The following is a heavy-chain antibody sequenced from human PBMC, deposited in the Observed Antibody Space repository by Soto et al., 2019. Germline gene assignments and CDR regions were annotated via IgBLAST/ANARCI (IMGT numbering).Heavy chain of an antibody. V-gene: IGHV3-33*01. D-gene: IGHD6-13*01. CDR1: VFTFISYG. CDR2: IWYDGSNK. J-gene: IGHJ6*02. CDR3: ARDRQPAGSYGMDV. Sequence: GWSLRLSCASSVFTFISYGMHWVRQAPGKGLEWVAVIWYDGSNKYYADSVKGRFTISRDNSKNTLYLQMNSLRAEDTAVYYCARDRQPAGSYGMDVWGQGTTVTVSS.